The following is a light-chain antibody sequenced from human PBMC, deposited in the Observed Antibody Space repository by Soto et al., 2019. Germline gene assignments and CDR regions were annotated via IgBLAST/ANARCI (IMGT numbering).Light chain of an antibody. CDR2: DVS. J-gene: IGLJ1*01. CDR3: CSYAGSPYV. CDR1: SSDVGGYDY. Sequence: QSVLTQPRSVSGSPGQSVAISCTGTSSDVGGYDYVSWFQQHPGKAPKLMIYDVSKRPSGVPDRFSGSKSGNTASLTISGLQAEDEADYYCCSYAGSPYVFVTGTNLTVL. V-gene: IGLV2-11*01.